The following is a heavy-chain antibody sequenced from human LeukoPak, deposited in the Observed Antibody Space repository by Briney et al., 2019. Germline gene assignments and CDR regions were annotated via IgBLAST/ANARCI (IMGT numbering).Heavy chain of an antibody. CDR3: ARESTSGYFDL. V-gene: IGHV3-74*01. Sequence: RGSLRLSCAASGFTFTVSWMHSVRPAPGKGVVWVSVIRSYGSRTTYADGVKGRFTISRDNAKNTVYLQMNSLRADDTAMYYCARESTSGYFDLWGRGTLVTVSS. CDR2: IRSYGSRT. J-gene: IGHJ2*01. CDR1: GFTFTVSW.